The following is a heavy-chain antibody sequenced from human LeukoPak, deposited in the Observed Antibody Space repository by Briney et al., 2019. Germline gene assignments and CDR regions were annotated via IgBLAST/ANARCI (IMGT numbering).Heavy chain of an antibody. Sequence: GGSLRLSCAASGFTFSSYAMSWVRQAPGKGLEWVSSITSSGAATYYADSVKGRFTISRDNSDNTLYLQMNSLRAEGTAAYYCAKDRPNYYGSNGHYYKLNGDCWGQGTLVTVSS. CDR2: ITSSGAAT. CDR3: AKDRPNYYGSNGHYYKLNGDC. V-gene: IGHV3-23*01. D-gene: IGHD3-22*01. J-gene: IGHJ4*02. CDR1: GFTFSSYA.